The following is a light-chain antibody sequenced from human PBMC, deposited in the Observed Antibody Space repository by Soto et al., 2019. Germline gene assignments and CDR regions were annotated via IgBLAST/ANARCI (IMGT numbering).Light chain of an antibody. Sequence: DIQMTQSPSSLSASVGDRVTITCRASQGISNYLAWYQQKPGKVPKLLIYAASTLQSGVPSRFSGSGSGTDCTLTISSLQPEDVATYYCQKYNSAPPETFGQGTKVEIK. V-gene: IGKV1-27*01. CDR3: QKYNSAPPET. CDR1: QGISNY. J-gene: IGKJ1*01. CDR2: AAS.